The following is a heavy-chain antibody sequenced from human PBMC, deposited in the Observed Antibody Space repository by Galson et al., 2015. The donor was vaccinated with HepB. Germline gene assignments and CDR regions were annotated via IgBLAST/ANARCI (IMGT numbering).Heavy chain of an antibody. D-gene: IGHD3-16*02. CDR1: GYTFTSYG. CDR3: ARDYDYIWGSYRRFDY. J-gene: IGHJ4*02. CDR2: ISAYNGNT. Sequence: SVKVSCKASGYTFTSYGISWVRQAPGQGLEWMGWISAYNGNTNYAQKLQGRVTMTTDTSTSTAYMELRSLRSDDTAVYYCARDYDYIWGSYRRFDYWGQGTLVTVSS. V-gene: IGHV1-18*01.